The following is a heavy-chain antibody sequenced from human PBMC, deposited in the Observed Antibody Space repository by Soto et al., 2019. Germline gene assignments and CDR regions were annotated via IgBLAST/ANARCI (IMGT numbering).Heavy chain of an antibody. CDR2: ISAYNGQT. Sequence: GASVKVSCKASGYPFDMYGINWVRQVPGQRLEWMGWISAYNGQTDYAQNFQGRVTMATDTSTNTAYMELRNLRSDDTAVYYCARDPHEFWSSYFFDPWGPGTLVTVSS. D-gene: IGHD3-3*01. CDR3: ARDPHEFWSSYFFDP. V-gene: IGHV1-18*01. CDR1: GYPFDMYG. J-gene: IGHJ5*02.